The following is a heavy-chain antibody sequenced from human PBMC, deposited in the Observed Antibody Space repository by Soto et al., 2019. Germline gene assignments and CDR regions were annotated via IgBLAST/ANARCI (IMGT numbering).Heavy chain of an antibody. J-gene: IGHJ5*02. Sequence: GGSLRLSCAASGFSFSTYTMSWVRQAPGKGLEWVSSVSTFSSTYYTDSVRGRFTISRDNAKNSLFLQMNSLRAEDTAVYFCARASYSTSWDWFDPWGQGTLVTVSS. CDR1: GFSFSTYT. V-gene: IGHV3-21*01. CDR2: VSTFSST. D-gene: IGHD6-13*01. CDR3: ARASYSTSWDWFDP.